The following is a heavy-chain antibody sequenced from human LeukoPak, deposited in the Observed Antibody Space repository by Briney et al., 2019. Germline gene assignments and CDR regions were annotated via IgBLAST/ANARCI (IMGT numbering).Heavy chain of an antibody. D-gene: IGHD5-18*01. V-gene: IGHV3-7*01. CDR3: ARGEGYSYGYYFDY. CDR1: GFTFSSYW. J-gene: IGHJ4*02. Sequence: GGSLRLSCAASGFTFSSYWMSWVRQAPGKGLEWVANIKQDGSEKYYVDSVKGRFTISRDNAKNSLYLQMNSLRAEDTAVYYCARGEGYSYGYYFDYWGQGTLVTVSS. CDR2: IKQDGSEK.